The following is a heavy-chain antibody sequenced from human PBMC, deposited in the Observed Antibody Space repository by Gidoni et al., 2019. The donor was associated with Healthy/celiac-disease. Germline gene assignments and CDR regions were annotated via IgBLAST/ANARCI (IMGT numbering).Heavy chain of an antibody. CDR1: GGSISSYY. V-gene: IGHV4-4*07. D-gene: IGHD3-3*01. Sequence: QVQLQESVPGLVKPSETLSLTCTVSGGSISSYYWTWFRQPARKGLEWIGRTYTRGRTNYSPSLKRRDTMSVDTSKSQFSLKLSSVTAADAAVYYCARVRTDFWSGYLEERSYNWFDPWGQGTLVTVSS. J-gene: IGHJ5*02. CDR2: TYTRGRT. CDR3: ARVRTDFWSGYLEERSYNWFDP.